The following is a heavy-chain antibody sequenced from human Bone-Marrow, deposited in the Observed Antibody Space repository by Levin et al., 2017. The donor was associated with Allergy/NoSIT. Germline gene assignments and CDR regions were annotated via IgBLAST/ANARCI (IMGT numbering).Heavy chain of an antibody. D-gene: IGHD4-17*01. J-gene: IGHJ5*02. CDR1: GFIFSHFW. CDR2: IKKDGSDK. V-gene: IGHV3-7*03. Sequence: ASVKVSCAASGFIFSHFWMNWVRQAPGKGLEWVANIKKDGSDKYYLGSVKGRFTISRDNAKNSLFLQMSSLRVEDTAVYYCARDVGSDDYGDFRFDPWGQGTLVTVSS. CDR3: ARDVGSDDYGDFRFDP.